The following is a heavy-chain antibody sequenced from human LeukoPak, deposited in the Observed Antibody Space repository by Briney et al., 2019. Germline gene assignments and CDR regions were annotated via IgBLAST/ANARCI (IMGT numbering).Heavy chain of an antibody. CDR1: GYTFTSYD. CDR3: ARTYYYDSSGPSRFDP. J-gene: IGHJ5*02. D-gene: IGHD3-22*01. Sequence: GASVKVSCKASGYTFTSYDINWVRQATGQGLEWMGWMNPNSGNTGYAQKFQGRVTMTRNTSISTAYMELSSLRSEDTAVYYCARTYYYDSSGPSRFDPWGQGTLVTVSS. CDR2: MNPNSGNT. V-gene: IGHV1-8*01.